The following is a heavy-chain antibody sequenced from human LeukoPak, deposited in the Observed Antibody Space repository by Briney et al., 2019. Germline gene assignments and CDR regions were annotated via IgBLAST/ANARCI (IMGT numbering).Heavy chain of an antibody. J-gene: IGHJ6*02. D-gene: IGHD1-26*01. CDR3: ARDKGELNDYYYGMDV. CDR1: GFTFSSYG. Sequence: LRLSCAASGFTFSSYGMHWGRQAPGKGREWVAVIWYEGSNKYYADSAKRRFTISRDNSKNTLYLQMNSLRAEDTAVYYCARDKGELNDYYYGMDVWGQGNTVPVSS. CDR2: IWYEGSNK. V-gene: IGHV3-33*01.